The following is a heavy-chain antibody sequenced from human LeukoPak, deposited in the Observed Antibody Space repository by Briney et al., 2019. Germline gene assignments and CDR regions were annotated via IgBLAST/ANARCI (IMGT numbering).Heavy chain of an antibody. J-gene: IGHJ4*02. D-gene: IGHD6-19*01. CDR3: AKDLIAVAGTEVGY. CDR1: AFTFSSYA. V-gene: IGHV3-23*01. Sequence: GGSLRLSCAASAFTFSSYAMNWVRQAPGKGLEWVSTISGSGGGTYYADSVKGRFTISRDNPKNTLYLQMNSLRAEDTAVYYCAKDLIAVAGTEVGYWGQGTLVTVSS. CDR2: ISGSGGGT.